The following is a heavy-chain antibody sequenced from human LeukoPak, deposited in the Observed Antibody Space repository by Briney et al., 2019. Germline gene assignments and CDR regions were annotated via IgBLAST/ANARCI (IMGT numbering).Heavy chain of an antibody. CDR2: ISSSSSTI. D-gene: IGHD3-22*01. Sequence: GGSLRLSCAASGFTFSSYSMNWVRQAPGKGLEWVSYISSSSSTIYYADSVKGRFTISRDNAKNSLYLQMNSLRDEDTAMYYCARVDNYYDSSGRHAFDIWGQGTMVTVSS. J-gene: IGHJ3*02. CDR1: GFTFSSYS. CDR3: ARVDNYYDSSGRHAFDI. V-gene: IGHV3-48*02.